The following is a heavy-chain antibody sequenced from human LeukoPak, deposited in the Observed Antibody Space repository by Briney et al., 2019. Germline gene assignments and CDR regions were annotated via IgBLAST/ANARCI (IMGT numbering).Heavy chain of an antibody. J-gene: IGHJ4*02. D-gene: IGHD4-11*01. CDR3: ARVVSNYDFDY. CDR1: GFIFSSYC. CDR2: ISTSSSYI. V-gene: IGHV3-21*04. Sequence: GGSLRLSCAASGFIFSSYCMNWVRQAPGKGLEWVSSISTSSSYIYYADSVKGRFTISRDNAKNSLYLQMNSLRAEDTALYYCARVVSNYDFDYWGQGTLVTVSS.